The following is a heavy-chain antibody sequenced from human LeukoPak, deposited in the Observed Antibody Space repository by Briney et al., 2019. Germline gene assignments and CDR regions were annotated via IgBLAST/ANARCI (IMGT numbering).Heavy chain of an antibody. D-gene: IGHD3-3*01. J-gene: IGHJ6*02. V-gene: IGHV1-3*01. CDR1: GYTFTSYA. Sequence: ASVTVSCKASGYTFTSYAMHWVRQAPGQRLEWMGWINAGNGNTKYSQKFQGRVTITRDTSASTAYMELSSLRSEDTAVYYCARGHSATTFGVAPYYYYGMDVWGQGTTVTVSS. CDR3: ARGHSATTFGVAPYYYYGMDV. CDR2: INAGNGNT.